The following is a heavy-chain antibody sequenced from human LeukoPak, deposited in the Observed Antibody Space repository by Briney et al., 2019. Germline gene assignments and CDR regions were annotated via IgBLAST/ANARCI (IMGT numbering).Heavy chain of an antibody. D-gene: IGHD2-8*02. CDR1: GGTFSSYA. J-gene: IGHJ4*02. V-gene: IGHV1-69*13. CDR2: IIPIFGTA. Sequence: EASVKVSCKASGGTFSSYAISWVRQAPGQGLEWMGGIIPIFGTANYAQKFQGRVKITADESTSTAYMELSSLRSEDTAVYYCARFYSAGWWGYFDYWGQGTLVTVSS. CDR3: ARFYSAGWWGYFDY.